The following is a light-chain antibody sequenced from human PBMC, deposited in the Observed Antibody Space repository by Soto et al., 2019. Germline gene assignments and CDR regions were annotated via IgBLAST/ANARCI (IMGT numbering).Light chain of an antibody. CDR3: QEYYDTSPSS. V-gene: IGKV4-1*01. J-gene: IGKJ2*03. CDR1: QSVLYSSHNKNY. CDR2: WAS. Sequence: DIVMTQSPDSLAVSLGERATINCKSSQSVLYSSHNKNYLAWYQQKPGQPPKLLIYWASTRESGVPDRFSGSGSGTDFTLTISSLQAEDVAVYYCQEYYDTSPSSFGQGTKLEIK.